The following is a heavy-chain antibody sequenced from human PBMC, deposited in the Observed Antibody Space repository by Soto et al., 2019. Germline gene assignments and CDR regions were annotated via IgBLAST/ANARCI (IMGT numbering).Heavy chain of an antibody. CDR2: MDYSGST. CDR3: ARGSSWYDVDWFDP. Sequence: SETLSLTCTVSGGSISASSYYWGWIRQPPGKGLEWIGSMDYSGSTYYNPSLKSRVTISVDTSKNQFSLKLSSVTAADTAVYYCARGSSWYDVDWFDPWGPGTLVTVSS. J-gene: IGHJ5*02. CDR1: GGSISASSYY. D-gene: IGHD6-13*01. V-gene: IGHV4-39*07.